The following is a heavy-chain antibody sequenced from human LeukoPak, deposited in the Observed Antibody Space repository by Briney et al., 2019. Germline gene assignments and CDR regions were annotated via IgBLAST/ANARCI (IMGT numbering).Heavy chain of an antibody. V-gene: IGHV1-18*01. CDR1: GGTFSSYA. CDR3: ARLTWKGHYYYMDV. D-gene: IGHD1-1*01. CDR2: ISAYNGST. Sequence: ASVKVSCKASGGTFSSYAISWVRQAPGQGLEWMGWISAYNGSTNYAQKLQGRVTMTTDTSTSTAYMELRSLRSDDTAVYYCARLTWKGHYYYMDVWGKGTTVTVSS. J-gene: IGHJ6*03.